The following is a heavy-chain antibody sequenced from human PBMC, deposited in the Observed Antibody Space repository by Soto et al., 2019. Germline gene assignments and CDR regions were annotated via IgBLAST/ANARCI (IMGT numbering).Heavy chain of an antibody. V-gene: IGHV4-31*03. CDR2: ISYSGRT. Sequence: QVLLQESGPGLVKPSQTLSLTCTVSGASISSRNYYWTWIRQHPGKGLEWIGYISYSGRTYHNPSLKSRVSISVDTSKNQFSLKLSSVTAADTAIYYCARVGAYCTSTSCYEFDYGGQGTLVTVSS. CDR3: ARVGAYCTSTSCYEFDY. CDR1: GASISSRNYY. D-gene: IGHD2-2*01. J-gene: IGHJ4*02.